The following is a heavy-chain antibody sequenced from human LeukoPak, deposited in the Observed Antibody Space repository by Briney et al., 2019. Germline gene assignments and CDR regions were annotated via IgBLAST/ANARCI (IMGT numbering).Heavy chain of an antibody. CDR3: AREVAYCSSTSCYTSKPDY. Sequence: SETLSLTCTVSGGSISSGSYYWSWIRRPAGKGLEWIGRIYTSGSTNYNPSLKSRVTISVDTSKNQFSLKLSSVTAADTAVYYCAREVAYCSSTSCYTSKPDYWGQGTLVTVSS. V-gene: IGHV4-61*02. CDR2: IYTSGST. D-gene: IGHD2-2*02. CDR1: GGSISSGSYY. J-gene: IGHJ4*02.